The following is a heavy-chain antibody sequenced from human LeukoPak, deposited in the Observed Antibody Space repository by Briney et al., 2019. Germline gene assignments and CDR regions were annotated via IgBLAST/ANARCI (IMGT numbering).Heavy chain of an antibody. Sequence: PGGSLRLSCTASGFTFSSFAMHWVRQAPGKGLEWVAVISHDGSNRNYADSVNGRFTISRDKSKNTLFLQMNSLRPEDTAVYYCAKGTTGTPFDYWGQGTLVVVPS. CDR2: ISHDGSNR. D-gene: IGHD1-1*01. CDR1: GFTFSSFA. J-gene: IGHJ4*02. CDR3: AKGTTGTPFDY. V-gene: IGHV3-30*18.